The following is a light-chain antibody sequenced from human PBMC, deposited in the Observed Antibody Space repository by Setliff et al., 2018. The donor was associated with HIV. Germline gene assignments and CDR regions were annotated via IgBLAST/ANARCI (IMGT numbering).Light chain of an antibody. J-gene: IGLJ1*01. CDR3: CSYAGSYRV. CDR1: SSDVGGYNY. V-gene: IGLV2-11*01. Sequence: QSALTQPRSVSGSPGQSVTISCTGTSSDVGGYNYVSWYQQFPGKAPKLMIYDVSKRPSGVPDRFSGSKSGNTASLTISGPQAEDEADYYCCSYAGSYRVFGTGTKVTVL. CDR2: DVS.